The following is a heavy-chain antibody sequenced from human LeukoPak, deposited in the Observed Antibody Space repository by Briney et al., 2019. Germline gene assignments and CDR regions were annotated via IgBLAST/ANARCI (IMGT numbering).Heavy chain of an antibody. D-gene: IGHD6-13*01. Sequence: SETLSLTCTVSGGSISSYYWSWIRQPPGKGLEWIGYIYYSGSTNYNPSLKSRVTISVDTSKNQFSLKLSSVTAADTAVYYCARGHSSSWYRRGLGGYYYGMDVWGQGTTVTVSS. CDR1: GGSISSYY. J-gene: IGHJ6*02. V-gene: IGHV4-59*01. CDR2: IYYSGST. CDR3: ARGHSSSWYRRGLGGYYYGMDV.